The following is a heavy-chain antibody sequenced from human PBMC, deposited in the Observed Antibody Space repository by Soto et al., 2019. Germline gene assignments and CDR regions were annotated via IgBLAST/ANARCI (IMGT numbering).Heavy chain of an antibody. CDR2: IYWDDDK. Sequence: SGPTLVNPIQTLALTCTFSGFSLSTSGVGVGWIRQAPGKALEWLAVIYWDDDKRYRPSLKSRLTIIKDTSKNQVVLIMTNMDPVDTATYYCAHALRRRDCSGGRCYSFDYWGQGTLVTVSS. V-gene: IGHV2-5*02. J-gene: IGHJ4*02. D-gene: IGHD2-15*01. CDR1: GFSLSTSGVG. CDR3: AHALRRRDCSGGRCYSFDY.